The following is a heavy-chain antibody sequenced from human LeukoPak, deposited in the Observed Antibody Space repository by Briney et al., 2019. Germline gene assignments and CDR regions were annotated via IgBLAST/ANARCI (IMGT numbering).Heavy chain of an antibody. CDR1: GFTFDDYV. V-gene: IGHV3-9*01. CDR2: ISWNSGSI. Sequence: GRSLRLSCAASGFTFDDYVMHWVRQAPGKGLEWVSGISWNSGSIGYADSVRGGFTISRDNAKNSLYLQMNSLRAEDTALYYCAKDGRFDPWGQGTLVTVSS. J-gene: IGHJ5*02. CDR3: AKDGRFDP.